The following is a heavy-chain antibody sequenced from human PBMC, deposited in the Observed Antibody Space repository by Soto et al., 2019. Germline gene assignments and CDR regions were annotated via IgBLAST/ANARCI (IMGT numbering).Heavy chain of an antibody. CDR2: VYYSGTT. CDR1: GGSVSNKTYY. J-gene: IGHJ4*02. CDR3: ARTTAVPNTLRSLYFLDY. V-gene: IGHV4-61*01. D-gene: IGHD4-17*01. Sequence: SETLSLTCSVSGGSVSNKTYYWSWIRQPPGKRLEWIGYVYYSGTTNYNPSLKSRVTISVDLSKNQFSLRLSSVTTADTALYYCARTTAVPNTLRSLYFLDYWGQGTLVTVS.